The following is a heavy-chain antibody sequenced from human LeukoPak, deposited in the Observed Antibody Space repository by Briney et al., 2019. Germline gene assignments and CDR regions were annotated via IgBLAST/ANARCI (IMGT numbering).Heavy chain of an antibody. CDR2: TYTSGST. D-gene: IGHD4-17*01. CDR3: ARESRGDLYYYYYYMDV. J-gene: IGHJ6*03. Sequence: SETLSLTCTVSGGSISSYYWSWIRQPAGKGLEWIGRTYTSGSTNYNPSLKSRVTISVDTSKNQFSLKLSSVTAADTAVYYCARESRGDLYYYYYYMDVWGKGTTVTVSS. CDR1: GGSISSYY. V-gene: IGHV4-4*07.